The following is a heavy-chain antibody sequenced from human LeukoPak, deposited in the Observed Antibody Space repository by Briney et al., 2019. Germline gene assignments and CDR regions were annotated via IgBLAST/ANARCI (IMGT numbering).Heavy chain of an antibody. Sequence: PSETLSLTCSVTSGSISNSNYYWGWIRQPPGKGLEWIGSIFYSGSTDYNPSLKSRVTISVDTSKNQFSLKLSSVTAADTAVYYCARGHLTPSDYWGQGTLVTVSS. CDR2: IFYSGST. CDR3: ARGHLTPSDY. J-gene: IGHJ4*02. V-gene: IGHV4-39*07. CDR1: SGSISNSNYY.